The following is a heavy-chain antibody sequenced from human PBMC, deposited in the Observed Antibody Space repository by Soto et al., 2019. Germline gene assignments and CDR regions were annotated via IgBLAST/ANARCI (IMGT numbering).Heavy chain of an antibody. D-gene: IGHD1-26*01. J-gene: IGHJ4*02. CDR1: GGSISSSSYY. Sequence: QLQLQESGPGLVKPSETLSLTCTVSGGSISSSSYYWGWIRQPPGKGLEWIGSIYYSGSTYYNPSLKSRVTISVDTSKNQFSLKLSSVTAADTAVYYCARHQESWWELLLYGWLPIDYWGQGTLVTVSS. V-gene: IGHV4-39*01. CDR3: ARHQESWWELLLYGWLPIDY. CDR2: IYYSGST.